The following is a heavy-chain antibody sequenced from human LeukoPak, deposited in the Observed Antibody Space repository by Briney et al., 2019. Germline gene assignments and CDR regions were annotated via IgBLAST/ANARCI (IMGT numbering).Heavy chain of an antibody. J-gene: IGHJ4*02. Sequence: PGTSLRLSCVVSGFTFSTYWMHWVRQAPGEGLVWVSRIKSDGSDTSYADSVKGRFTISRDNAKNTLYLQMNSLRAEDTAVYYCARGFWTGVEYWGQGALVTVSS. D-gene: IGHD3/OR15-3a*01. CDR3: ARGFWTGVEY. V-gene: IGHV3-74*01. CDR1: GFTFSTYW. CDR2: IKSDGSDT.